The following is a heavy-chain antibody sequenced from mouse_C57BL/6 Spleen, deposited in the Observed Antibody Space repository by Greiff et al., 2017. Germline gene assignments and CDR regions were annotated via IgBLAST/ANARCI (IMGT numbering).Heavy chain of an antibody. J-gene: IGHJ4*01. CDR1: GFTFSSYA. Sequence: DVHLVESGGGLVKPGGSLKLSCAASGFTFSSYAMSWVRQTPEKRLEWVATISDGGSYTYYPDNVKGRFTISRDNAQNNLYLQMSHLKSEDTAMYYCARESRSSYDYAMDYWGQGTSVTVSS. CDR2: ISDGGSYT. V-gene: IGHV5-4*01. D-gene: IGHD1-1*01. CDR3: ARESRSSYDYAMDY.